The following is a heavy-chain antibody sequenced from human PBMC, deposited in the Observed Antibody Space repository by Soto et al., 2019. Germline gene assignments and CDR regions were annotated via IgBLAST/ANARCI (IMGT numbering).Heavy chain of an antibody. J-gene: IGHJ6*04. D-gene: IGHD3-22*01. CDR1: GGTFSSYA. CDR3: AIAEVNPVYYYYSMDV. CDR2: IIPIFGTA. Sequence: QVQLVQAGAEVKKPGSSVKVSCKASGGTFSSYAISWVRQAPGQGLEWMGGIIPIFGTADYAQKFQGRVTLNAGESTSTACMELSSLRSEDTAVYYSAIAEVNPVYYYYSMDVRGEETTVTVST. V-gene: IGHV1-69*01.